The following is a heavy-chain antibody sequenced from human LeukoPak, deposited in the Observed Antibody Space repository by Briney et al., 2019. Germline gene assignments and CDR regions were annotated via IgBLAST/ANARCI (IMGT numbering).Heavy chain of an antibody. Sequence: PGGSLTRSCAASGFTFSSYAMSWVGQAPGQGLEWVAAISGSGGSTYYADSVKGRFTISRYNCKNTLYLQMNSLRAEDTAVYYCARTVDVWGQGTTVTVSS. CDR2: ISGSGGST. CDR3: ARTVDV. CDR1: GFTFSSYA. J-gene: IGHJ6*02. V-gene: IGHV3-23*01.